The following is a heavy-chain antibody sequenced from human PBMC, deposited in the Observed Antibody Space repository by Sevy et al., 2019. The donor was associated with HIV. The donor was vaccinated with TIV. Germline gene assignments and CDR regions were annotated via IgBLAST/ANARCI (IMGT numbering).Heavy chain of an antibody. V-gene: IGHV3-48*03. CDR1: GFTFSSYE. Sequence: GGSLRLSCAASGFTFSSYEMNWVRQAPGKGLEWVSYISSSGSTIYYADSVKGRFTISRDNAKNSLYLQMNSLRAEDTAVYYCARASSSSASYYYYGMDVWGQGTTVTVSS. J-gene: IGHJ6*02. D-gene: IGHD6-6*01. CDR3: ARASSSSASYYYYGMDV. CDR2: ISSSGSTI.